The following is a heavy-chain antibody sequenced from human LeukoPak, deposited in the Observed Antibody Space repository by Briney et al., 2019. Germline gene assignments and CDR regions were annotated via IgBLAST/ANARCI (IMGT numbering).Heavy chain of an antibody. J-gene: IGHJ4*02. D-gene: IGHD6-19*01. V-gene: IGHV1-3*01. Sequence: GASVKVSCKASGYTFTSYAMHWVRQAPGQRLEWMGWINAGNGNTKYSQKFQGRVTITRDTSASTVYMELSSLRSEDTAVYYCARDGYSSGWYVDYFDYWGQGTLVTVSS. CDR3: ARDGYSSGWYVDYFDY. CDR1: GYTFTSYA. CDR2: INAGNGNT.